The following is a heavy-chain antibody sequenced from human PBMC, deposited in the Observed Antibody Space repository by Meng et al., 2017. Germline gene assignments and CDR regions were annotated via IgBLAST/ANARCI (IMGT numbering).Heavy chain of an antibody. CDR3: ARDEDISAAGKLFGDY. Sequence: VLSCSDVNNLRDLVTLSRKPSGYTFAAYVIHWLRQSPGQGLEWMGRIDPNNDHTQYAQNFQGRVTMTSDTSISTVYMELNGLRSDDTAVYYCARDEDISAAGKLFGDYWGQGTLVTVSS. D-gene: IGHD6-13*01. CDR2: IDPNNDHT. V-gene: IGHV1-2*06. CDR1: GYTFAAYV. J-gene: IGHJ4*02.